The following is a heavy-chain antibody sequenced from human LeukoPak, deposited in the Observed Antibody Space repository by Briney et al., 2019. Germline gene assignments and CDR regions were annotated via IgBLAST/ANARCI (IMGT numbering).Heavy chain of an antibody. D-gene: IGHD3-22*01. V-gene: IGHV1-2*04. J-gene: IGHJ6*02. CDR1: GYTFTGYY. CDR3: ARDLGYYDSSGYYPLGYYYGMDV. CDR2: INPNSGGT. Sequence: ASVKVSCKASGYTFTGYYMHWVRQAPGQGLEWMGWINPNSGGTNYAQKFQGWVTVTRDTSISTAYMELSRLRSDDTAVYYCARDLGYYDSSGYYPLGYYYGMDVWGQGTTVTVSS.